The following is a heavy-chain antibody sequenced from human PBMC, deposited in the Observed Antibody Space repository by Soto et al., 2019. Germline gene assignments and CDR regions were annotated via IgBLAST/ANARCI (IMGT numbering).Heavy chain of an antibody. J-gene: IGHJ4*02. CDR3: ARDGFARAINF. CDR2: IWYEGSET. V-gene: IGHV3-33*01. CDR1: GFIFSGYA. Sequence: QVQLVESGGGMVHPGESLRLSCSASGFIFSGYAMHWVRQAPGKGLEWVAMIWYEGSETYYADSVRGRFVISRDNSKDMVYLQMTSLRAEDTTVYYCARDGFARAINFWGQGVPVTVSS. D-gene: IGHD5-12*01.